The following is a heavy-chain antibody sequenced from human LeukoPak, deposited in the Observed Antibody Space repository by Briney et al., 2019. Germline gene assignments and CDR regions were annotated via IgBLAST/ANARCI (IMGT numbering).Heavy chain of an antibody. CDR3: ARDASSSFRHFDF. CDR1: GFTFGDYA. J-gene: IGHJ4*02. CDR2: ISWNGGTI. D-gene: IGHD6-13*01. Sequence: PGGSLRLSCAVSGFTFGDYAIHWVRHAPGKGREWVSGISWNGGTIGYADSVKGRFTISRDNAKNSLYLQMNSLRAEDTALYYCARDASSSFRHFDFWGQGTLATVSS. V-gene: IGHV3-9*01.